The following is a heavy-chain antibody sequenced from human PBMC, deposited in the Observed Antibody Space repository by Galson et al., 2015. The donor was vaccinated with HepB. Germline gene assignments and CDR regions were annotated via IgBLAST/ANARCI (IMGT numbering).Heavy chain of an antibody. CDR1: GFSLSTSGMC. CDR2: IDWDDDK. Sequence: PALVKPTQTLTLTCTFSGFSLSTSGMCVSWIRQPPGKALEWLALIDWDDDKYYSTSLKTRLTISKDTSKNQVVLTMTNMDPVDTATYYCARNTVGTAGGNWFDPWGQGTLVTVSS. J-gene: IGHJ5*02. D-gene: IGHD4-23*01. V-gene: IGHV2-70*01. CDR3: ARNTVGTAGGNWFDP.